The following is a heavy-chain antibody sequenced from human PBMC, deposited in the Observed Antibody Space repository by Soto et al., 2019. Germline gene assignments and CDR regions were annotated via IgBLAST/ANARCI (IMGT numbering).Heavy chain of an antibody. CDR2: INSDGSST. CDR1: GFTFSSYW. CDR3: ARDSITIFGGANQPPDY. D-gene: IGHD3-3*01. Sequence: GGSLRLSCAASGFTFSSYWMHWVRQAPGKGLVWVSRINSDGSSTSYADSVKGRFTISRDNAKNTLYLQMNSLRAEDTAVYACARDSITIFGGANQPPDYWGQGTLVTVSS. V-gene: IGHV3-74*01. J-gene: IGHJ4*02.